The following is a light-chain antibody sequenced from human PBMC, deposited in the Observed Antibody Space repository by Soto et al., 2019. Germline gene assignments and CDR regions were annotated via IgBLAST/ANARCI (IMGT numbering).Light chain of an antibody. Sequence: QSVLTQPPSVSGAPGRRVTLSCTGSSSNIGAGFDVHWYQHLPGTAPKLLIYVNNNRPSGVPDRFSGSKSGTSASLAITGLQAEDEADYYCAVWDDSLNGPVFGGGTKLTVL. CDR1: SSNIGAGFD. V-gene: IGLV1-40*01. J-gene: IGLJ3*02. CDR2: VNN. CDR3: AVWDDSLNGPV.